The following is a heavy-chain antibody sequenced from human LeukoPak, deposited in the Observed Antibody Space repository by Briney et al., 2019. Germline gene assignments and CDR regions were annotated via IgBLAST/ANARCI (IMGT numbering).Heavy chain of an antibody. CDR3: ANTFTRFLEADY. V-gene: IGHV3-23*01. D-gene: IGHD3-3*01. CDR1: GFTFTSYA. CDR2: ISHSGATT. Sequence: GGSLRLSCAASGFTFTSYAMSWVRQAPGKGLECVSRISHSGATTYYADSVRGRFTISRDNSKNTLYLQMNSLRAEDTAVYYCANTFTRFLEADYWGQGTLVTVSS. J-gene: IGHJ4*02.